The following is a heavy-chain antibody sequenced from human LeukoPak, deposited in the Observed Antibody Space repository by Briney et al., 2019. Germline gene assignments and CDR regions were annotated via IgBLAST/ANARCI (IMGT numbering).Heavy chain of an antibody. D-gene: IGHD3-10*01. V-gene: IGHV3-66*01. CDR3: AKDRSYYFDS. CDR2: IYSGGST. J-gene: IGHJ4*02. CDR1: GFTVSSNY. Sequence: GGSLRLSCAASGFTVSSNYMSWVRQAPGKGLEWVSVIYSGGSTYYADSVKGRFTISRDNSKNTLYLQINSLRAEDMAVYYCAKDRSYYFDSWGQGTLVTVAS.